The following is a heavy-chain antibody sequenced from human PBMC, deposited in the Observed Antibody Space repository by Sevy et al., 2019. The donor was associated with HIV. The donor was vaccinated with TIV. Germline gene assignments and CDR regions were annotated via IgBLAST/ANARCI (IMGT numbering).Heavy chain of an antibody. D-gene: IGHD2-15*01. V-gene: IGHV4-4*07. CDR1: GGSISSYY. CDR3: ARSLVAATGSGETIDY. J-gene: IGHJ4*02. Sequence: SETLSLTCTVSGGSISSYYWSWIWQPAGKGLEWIGRIYTSGSTNYNPSLKSRVTMSVDTSKNQFSLRLSSVTAADTAVYYCARSLVAATGSGETIDYWGQGTLVTVSS. CDR2: IYTSGST.